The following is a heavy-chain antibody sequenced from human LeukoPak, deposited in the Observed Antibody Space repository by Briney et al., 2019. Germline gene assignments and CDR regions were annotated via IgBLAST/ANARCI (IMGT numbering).Heavy chain of an antibody. CDR3: AKEGGLRSSWSFDF. CDR1: EFSVGSNY. V-gene: IGHV3-23*01. D-gene: IGHD6-13*01. Sequence: PGGSLRLSCAASEFSVGSNYMTWVRQAPGKGLEWVSGISGSGGSTYYADSAKGRFTISRDNSKNTLYLQMNSLRVEDTAVYYCAKEGGLRSSWSFDFWGQGILVIVSS. CDR2: ISGSGGST. J-gene: IGHJ4*02.